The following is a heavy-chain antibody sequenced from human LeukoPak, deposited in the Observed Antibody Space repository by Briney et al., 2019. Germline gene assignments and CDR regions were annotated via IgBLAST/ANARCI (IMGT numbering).Heavy chain of an antibody. V-gene: IGHV3-30*04. Sequence: GGSLRLSCVASGFMFSNSGMHWIRQAPGKGLEWVAITSYDGGSSFYTDSVKGRFTISRDNSKNTLYLQMNSLRAEDTAVYYCAKGGGSYAYWGQGTLVTVSS. CDR3: AKGGGSYAY. CDR1: GFMFSNSG. D-gene: IGHD1-26*01. J-gene: IGHJ4*02. CDR2: TSYDGGSS.